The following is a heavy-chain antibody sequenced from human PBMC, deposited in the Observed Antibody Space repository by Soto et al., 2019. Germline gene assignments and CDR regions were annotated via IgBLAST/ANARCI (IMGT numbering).Heavy chain of an antibody. CDR2: INHSGST. Sequence: SETLSLTCAVYGGSFSGYYWSWIRQPPGKGLEWIGEINHSGSTNYNPSLKSRVTISVDTSKNQFSLKLSSVTAADTAVYYCASFGATGRSGFDYWGQGTLVTVSS. J-gene: IGHJ4*02. CDR1: GGSFSGYY. CDR3: ASFGATGRSGFDY. V-gene: IGHV4-34*01. D-gene: IGHD3-10*01.